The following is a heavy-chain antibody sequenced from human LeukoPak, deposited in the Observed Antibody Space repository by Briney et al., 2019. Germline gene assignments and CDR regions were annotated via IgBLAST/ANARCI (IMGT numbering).Heavy chain of an antibody. Sequence: PSETLSLTRTVSVGAISSGSYYWGWIRQPAGKGLEWIGRIYTSGSTNYNPSLKSRVTISVDTSKNQFSLKLSSVTAADTAVYYCAREVSGYSSGWMIGAFDIWGQGTMVSVSS. J-gene: IGHJ3*02. D-gene: IGHD6-19*01. CDR1: VGAISSGSYY. CDR2: IYTSGST. CDR3: AREVSGYSSGWMIGAFDI. V-gene: IGHV4-61*02.